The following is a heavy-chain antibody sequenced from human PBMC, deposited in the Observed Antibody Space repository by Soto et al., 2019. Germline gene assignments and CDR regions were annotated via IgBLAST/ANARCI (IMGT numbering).Heavy chain of an antibody. J-gene: IGHJ4*02. CDR2: ISYDGSNK. CDR1: GFTFSSYA. V-gene: IGHV3-30-3*01. CDR3: ARSPGSYSYGPVDY. Sequence: GGSLRLSCAASGFTFSSYAMHWVRQAPGKGLEWVAVISYDGSNKYYADSVKGRFTISRDNSKNTLYLQMNSLRAEDTAVYYCARSPGSYSYGPVDYWGQGTLVTVSS. D-gene: IGHD5-18*01.